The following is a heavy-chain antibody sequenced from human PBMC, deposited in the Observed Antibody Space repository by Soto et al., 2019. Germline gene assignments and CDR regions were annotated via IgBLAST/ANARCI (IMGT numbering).Heavy chain of an antibody. J-gene: IGHJ4*02. CDR3: ARALRSSKFDY. Sequence: SETLSLTCTVSGGSISSYYWSWIRQPPGKGLEWIGYIYYSGSTNYNPSLKSRVTISVDTSKNQFSLKLSSVTAADTAVYYCARALRSSKFDYWGPGTLVTVSS. V-gene: IGHV4-59*01. D-gene: IGHD6-13*01. CDR2: IYYSGST. CDR1: GGSISSYY.